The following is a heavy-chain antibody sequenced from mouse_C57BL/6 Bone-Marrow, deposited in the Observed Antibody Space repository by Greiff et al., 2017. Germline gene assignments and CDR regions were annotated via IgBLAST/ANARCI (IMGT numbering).Heavy chain of an antibody. CDR1: GYTFTSYW. V-gene: IGHV1-61*01. D-gene: IGHD2-4*01. J-gene: IGHJ2*01. CDR3: ARSYDYDGACDY. CDR2: IYPSDSET. Sequence: VQLQQPGAELVRPGSSVKLSCKASGYTFTSYWMDWVKQRPGQGLEWIGNIYPSDSETHYNQKFKDKATLTVDKSSSTAYMQLSSLTSEDSAVYYCARSYDYDGACDYWGQGTTLTVSS.